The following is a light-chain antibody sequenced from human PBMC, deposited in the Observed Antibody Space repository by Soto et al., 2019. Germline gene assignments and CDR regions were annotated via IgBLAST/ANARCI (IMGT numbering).Light chain of an antibody. Sequence: QSALTQPASVSGSPGQSVTISCTGTSSDVGAYNFVSSYQQHPGKAPKLMIYEVSDRPSGVSNRFSGSKSGNTASLTISGLQAEDEADYYCSSYTSTKVLFGGGTKVTVL. CDR2: EVS. V-gene: IGLV2-14*01. CDR1: SSDVGAYNF. CDR3: SSYTSTKVL. J-gene: IGLJ2*01.